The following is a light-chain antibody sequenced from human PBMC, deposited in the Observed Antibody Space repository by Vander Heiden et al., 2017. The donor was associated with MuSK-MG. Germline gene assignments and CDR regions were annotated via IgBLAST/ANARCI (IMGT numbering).Light chain of an antibody. J-gene: IGLJ3*02. CDR1: RSDVGGYNY. CDR2: EVT. CDR3: CSYAGSGTWV. V-gene: IGLV2-11*01. Sequence: QSALTQPRSVSGSPGQSVAISCTGTRSDVGGYNYVSWYQQHPGKAPKFMIYEVTRRPSGVPGRFSGSKSGNTASLSISGLQAEDEADYYCCSYAGSGTWVFGGGTKLTVL.